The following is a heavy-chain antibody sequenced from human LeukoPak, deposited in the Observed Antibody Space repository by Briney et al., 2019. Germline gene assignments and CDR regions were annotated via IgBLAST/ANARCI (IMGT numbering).Heavy chain of an antibody. CDR2: ISSSSSYI. CDR3: ATLSVDTAMVDLPYFDY. D-gene: IGHD5-18*01. Sequence: GGSLRLSCAASGFTFSSYSMNWVRQAPGKGLEWVSSISSSSSYIYYADSVKGRFTISRDNAKNSLYLQMNSLRAEDTAVYYCATLSVDTAMVDLPYFDYWGQGTLVTVSS. CDR1: GFTFSSYS. V-gene: IGHV3-21*01. J-gene: IGHJ4*02.